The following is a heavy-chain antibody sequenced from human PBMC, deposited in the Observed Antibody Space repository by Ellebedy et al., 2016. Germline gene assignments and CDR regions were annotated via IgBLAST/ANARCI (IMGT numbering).Heavy chain of an antibody. J-gene: IGHJ4*02. CDR2: IYYTGTT. D-gene: IGHD3-10*01. Sequence: GSLRLSCIVSGGSISRYYWSWIRQPPGRGLEWIGNIYYTGTTNYNPYLQRRITISLDTSKNQFSLRLTAVTAADTAVYYCARIGGVSFGERPIDYWGQGTLVTVSS. V-gene: IGHV4-59*01. CDR3: ARIGGVSFGERPIDY. CDR1: GGSISRYY.